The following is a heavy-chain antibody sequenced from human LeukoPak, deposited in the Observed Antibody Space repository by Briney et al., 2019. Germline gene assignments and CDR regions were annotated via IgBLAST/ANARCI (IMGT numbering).Heavy chain of an antibody. Sequence: TGGSLRLSCAASGFTVSSNYMSWVRQAPGKGLERVSVIYSGGSTYYADSVKGRFTISRDNSKNTLYLQMNSLRGEDTAVYYCAKAGRASGSYYYFDYCGQGTLVTVSS. J-gene: IGHJ4*02. CDR1: GFTVSSNY. CDR3: AKAGRASGSYYYFDY. D-gene: IGHD3-10*01. V-gene: IGHV3-53*01. CDR2: IYSGGST.